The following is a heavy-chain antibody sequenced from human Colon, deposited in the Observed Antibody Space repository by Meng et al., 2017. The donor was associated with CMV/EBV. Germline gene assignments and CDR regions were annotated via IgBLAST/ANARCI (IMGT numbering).Heavy chain of an antibody. Sequence: GESLKISCAASGFTFSSYEMAWVRQPPGKGLEWLSYISTSGTTMHYADSVKGRFTISRDNAKNSLYLQMNSLRAEDTAVYYCARGVGMGYYDILTGYYPYYYYYGMDVWGQGTTVTVSS. V-gene: IGHV3-48*03. J-gene: IGHJ6*02. CDR3: ARGVGMGYYDILTGYYPYYYYYGMDV. CDR2: ISTSGTTM. CDR1: GFTFSSYE. D-gene: IGHD3-9*01.